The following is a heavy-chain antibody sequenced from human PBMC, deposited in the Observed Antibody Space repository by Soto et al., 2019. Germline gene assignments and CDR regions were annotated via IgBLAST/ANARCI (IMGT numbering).Heavy chain of an antibody. D-gene: IGHD3-9*01. CDR2: INHSGST. CDR1: GGSFSGYY. Sequence: LSLTCAVYGGSFSGYYWSWIRQPPGKGLEWIGEINHSGSTNYNPSLKSRVTISVDTSKNQFSLKLSSVTAADTAVYYCASNPWVYDILTGEPIFYYYYYGMDVWGQGTTVTVSS. CDR3: ASNPWVYDILTGEPIFYYYYYGMDV. J-gene: IGHJ6*02. V-gene: IGHV4-34*01.